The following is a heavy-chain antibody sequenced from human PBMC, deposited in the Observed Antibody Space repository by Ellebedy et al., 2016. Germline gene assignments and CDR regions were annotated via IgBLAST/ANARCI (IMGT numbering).Heavy chain of an antibody. J-gene: IGHJ6*02. CDR2: IYYSGST. Sequence: SETLSLXCTVSGGSISSYYWGWIRQPPGKGLEWIGSIYYSGSTYYNPSLKSRVTISVDTSKNQFSLRLSSVTAADTAVYYCARAHYGDYSPYYYGMDVWGQGTTVTVSS. D-gene: IGHD4-17*01. CDR1: GGSISSYY. CDR3: ARAHYGDYSPYYYGMDV. V-gene: IGHV4-39*07.